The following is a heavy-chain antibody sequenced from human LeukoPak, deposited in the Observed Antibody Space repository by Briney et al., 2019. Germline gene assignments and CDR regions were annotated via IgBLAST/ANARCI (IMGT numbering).Heavy chain of an antibody. D-gene: IGHD3-3*01. CDR2: INWNGGST. J-gene: IGHJ6*02. V-gene: IGHV3-20*01. CDR3: ARAHITIFGVVTYGMDV. Sequence: PGGSLRLSCAASGFTFDDYGMSWVRQAPGKGLEWVSGINWNGGSTGYADSVKGRFTISRDNAKNSLYLQMNSLRAEDTALYHCARAHITIFGVVTYGMDVWGQGTTVTVSS. CDR1: GFTFDDYG.